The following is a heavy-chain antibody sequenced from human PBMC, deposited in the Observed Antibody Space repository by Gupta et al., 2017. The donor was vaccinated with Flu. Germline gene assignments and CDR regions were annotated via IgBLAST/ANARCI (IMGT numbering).Heavy chain of an antibody. V-gene: IGHV3-74*01. CDR3: GTVFEY. CDR1: AFTFSNYW. CDR2: IDSAGSGT. J-gene: IGHJ4*02. Sequence: EVQLVESGGGLVQPGGSLRLPCAASAFTFSNYWMHWVRQVPGKGLVWVSRIDSAGSGTSYADSVKGRFTISRDNAKNTVHLQMNSLRAEDTAVYYCGTVFEYWGPGTLVTVSS.